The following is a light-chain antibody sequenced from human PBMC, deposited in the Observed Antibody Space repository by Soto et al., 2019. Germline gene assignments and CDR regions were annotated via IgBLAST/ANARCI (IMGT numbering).Light chain of an antibody. CDR2: EVS. J-gene: IGLJ2*01. V-gene: IGLV2-14*01. Sequence: SALTQPASVSGSPGQSITISCTGTSSDVGGYKYVSWYQQHPGKAPKLMIYEVSNRPSGVSNRFSGSKSANTASLTISGLQAEDEAHYYCSSYTSSSTVVFGGGTKLTVL. CDR3: SSYTSSSTVV. CDR1: SSDVGGYKY.